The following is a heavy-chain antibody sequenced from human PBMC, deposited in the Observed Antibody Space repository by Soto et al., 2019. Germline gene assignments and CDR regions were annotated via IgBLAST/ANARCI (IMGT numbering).Heavy chain of an antibody. CDR2: IYSGGST. CDR1: GFTVSSNY. CDR3: ATGGYSSSWYAFDI. J-gene: IGHJ3*02. Sequence: GGSLRLSCAASGFTVSSNYMSWVRQAPGKGLEWVSVIYSGGSTYYADSVKGRFTISRDNSKNTLYLQMNSLRAEATAVYYCATGGYSSSWYAFDIWGQGTMVTVSS. D-gene: IGHD6-13*01. V-gene: IGHV3-53*01.